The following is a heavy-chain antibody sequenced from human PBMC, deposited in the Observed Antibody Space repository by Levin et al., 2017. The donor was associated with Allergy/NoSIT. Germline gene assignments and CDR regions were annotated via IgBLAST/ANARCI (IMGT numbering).Heavy chain of an antibody. CDR3: ARDGGYPLGAFDI. D-gene: IGHD1-26*01. Sequence: SQTLSLTCTVSGGSISSYDWSWIRQPPGKGLEWIGHIYHSGNTNYNPSLKSLITISVDTSKSQISLKLNSVTAADTAVYYCARDGGYPLGAFDIWGQGTTVTVSS. J-gene: IGHJ3*02. CDR1: GGSISSYD. CDR2: IYHSGNT. V-gene: IGHV4-59*01.